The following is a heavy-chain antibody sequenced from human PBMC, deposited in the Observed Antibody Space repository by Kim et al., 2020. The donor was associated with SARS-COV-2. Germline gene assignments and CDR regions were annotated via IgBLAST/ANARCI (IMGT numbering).Heavy chain of an antibody. D-gene: IGHD6-19*01. V-gene: IGHV4-34*01. CDR3: ARGGWNSFDY. CDR1: GGSFSGYY. Sequence: SETLSLTCAVYGGSFSGYYWSWIRQPPGKGLEWIGEINHSGSTNYNPSLKSRVTISVDTSKNQFSLKLSSVTAADTAVYYCARGGWNSFDYWGQGTLVTVSS. J-gene: IGHJ4*02. CDR2: INHSGST.